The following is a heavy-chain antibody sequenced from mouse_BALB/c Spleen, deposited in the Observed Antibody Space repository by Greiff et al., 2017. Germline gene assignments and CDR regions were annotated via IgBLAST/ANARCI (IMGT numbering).Heavy chain of an antibody. CDR2: INPSSGYT. D-gene: IGHD1-2*01. CDR3: ARDGKYYFDY. CDR1: GYTFTSYT. J-gene: IGHJ2*01. Sequence: VQLQQSGAELARPGASVKMSCKASGYTFTSYTTHWVKQRPGQGLEWIGYINPSSGYTNYNQKFKDKATLTADKSSSTAYMQLSSLTSEDSAVYYCARDGKYYFDYWGQGTTLTVSS. V-gene: IGHV1-4*01.